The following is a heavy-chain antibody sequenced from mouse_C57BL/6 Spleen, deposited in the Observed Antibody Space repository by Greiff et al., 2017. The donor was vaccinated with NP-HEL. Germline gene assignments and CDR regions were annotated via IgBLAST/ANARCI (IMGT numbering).Heavy chain of an antibody. Sequence: QVQLKQSGAELVKPGASVKISCKASGYAFSSYWMNWVKQRPGKGLEWIGQIYPGDGDTNYNGKFKGKATLTADKSSSTAYMQLSSLTSEDSAVYFCARKEDYYGSSYGAMDYWGQGTSVTVSS. CDR1: GYAFSSYW. CDR3: ARKEDYYGSSYGAMDY. D-gene: IGHD1-1*01. V-gene: IGHV1-80*01. CDR2: IYPGDGDT. J-gene: IGHJ4*01.